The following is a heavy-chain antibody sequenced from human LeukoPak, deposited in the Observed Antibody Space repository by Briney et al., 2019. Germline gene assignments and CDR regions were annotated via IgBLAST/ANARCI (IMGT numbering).Heavy chain of an antibody. CDR2: IRFDGTNI. CDR3: ARGATTVYYYYYMDV. Sequence: GGSLRLSCAPSGFTFSSYGMHWVRQAPGKGLEWVAFIRFDGTNIYYTDSVKGRFTISRDNSKNTLYLQMNSLRAEDTAVFYCARGATTVYYYYYMDVWGKGTTVTVSS. V-gene: IGHV3-30*02. J-gene: IGHJ6*03. CDR1: GFTFSSYG. D-gene: IGHD4-11*01.